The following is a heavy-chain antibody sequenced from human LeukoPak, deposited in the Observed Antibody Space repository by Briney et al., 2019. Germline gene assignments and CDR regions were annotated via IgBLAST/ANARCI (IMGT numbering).Heavy chain of an antibody. J-gene: IGHJ4*02. CDR2: ISYDGSTK. V-gene: IGHV3-30*04. CDR1: GFTFSSYA. D-gene: IGHD3-3*01. CDR3: AGHFGAWHYFDY. Sequence: GGSLRLSCAASGFTFSSYAIHWVRQAPGKGLEWVALISYDGSTKYSTDSVKGRFTISRDSSKNTLYLQMNSLRPEDTAVYYCAGHFGAWHYFDYWGQGTLVTVSS.